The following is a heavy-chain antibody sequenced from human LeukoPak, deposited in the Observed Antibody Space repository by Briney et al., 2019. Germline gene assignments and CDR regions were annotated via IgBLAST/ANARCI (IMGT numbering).Heavy chain of an antibody. J-gene: IGHJ6*02. CDR2: INPNSGGT. CDR1: GYTFTGYY. D-gene: IGHD6-13*01. Sequence: GASVKVSCKASGYTFTGYYMHWVRQAPGQGLEWMGWINPNSGGTNYAQKFQGRVTMTRDTSISTAYMELSRLRSDDTAVYYCARALKVRPGIAAAGKVLDVWGQGTTVTVSS. CDR3: ARALKVRPGIAAAGKVLDV. V-gene: IGHV1-2*02.